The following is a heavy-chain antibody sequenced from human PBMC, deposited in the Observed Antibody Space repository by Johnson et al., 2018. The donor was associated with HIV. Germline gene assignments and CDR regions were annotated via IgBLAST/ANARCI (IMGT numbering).Heavy chain of an antibody. J-gene: IGHJ3*02. V-gene: IGHV3-43D*03. Sequence: VQLVESGGVVVHPGGSLRLSCETSRFTFDDYAMHWVRQAPGKGLEWVSLINWDGDSTYYADSVKGRFTISRDNSKNSLYLQMNSLRAGDTAVYYCARGGVTGEDHAFDIWGQGTMVTVSS. CDR3: ARGGVTGEDHAFDI. D-gene: IGHD7-27*01. CDR2: INWDGDST. CDR1: RFTFDDYA.